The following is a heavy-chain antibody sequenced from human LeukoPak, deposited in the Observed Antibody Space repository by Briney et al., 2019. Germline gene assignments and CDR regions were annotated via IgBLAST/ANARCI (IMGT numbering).Heavy chain of an antibody. Sequence: SETLSLTCTVSGGSISSYYWSWIRQPPGQGLEWIGYIYYSGSTNYNPSLKSRVTISVDTSKNQFSLKLSSVTAADTAVYYCARDRYYYDSSGYGRAFDIWGQGTMVTVSS. D-gene: IGHD3-22*01. V-gene: IGHV4-59*01. J-gene: IGHJ3*02. CDR1: GGSISSYY. CDR2: IYYSGST. CDR3: ARDRYYYDSSGYGRAFDI.